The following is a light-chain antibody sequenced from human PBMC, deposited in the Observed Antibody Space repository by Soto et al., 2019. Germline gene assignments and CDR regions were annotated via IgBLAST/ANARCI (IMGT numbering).Light chain of an antibody. CDR1: SSDVGGYNY. CDR2: EVS. J-gene: IGLJ1*01. V-gene: IGLV2-14*01. CDR3: SSYTSSKGYV. Sequence: QSALTQPASVSGSPGQSITISCTGTSSDVGGYNYVSWYQQHPGKAPKLMIYEVSNRPSGVSNRFSGSKSGNSASLTISGLQAEDEAEYYCSSYTSSKGYVFGTVTKLTLL.